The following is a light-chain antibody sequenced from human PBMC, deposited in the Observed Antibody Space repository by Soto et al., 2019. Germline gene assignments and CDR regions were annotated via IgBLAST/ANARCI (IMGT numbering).Light chain of an antibody. CDR2: DAS. CDR3: QQRSNWPPIT. V-gene: IGKV3-11*01. CDR1: QSVSSY. Sequence: EIGVNMSLCTLSLSKGERATLSCRASQSVSSYLAWYQQKPGQAPRLLIYDASNRATGIPARFSGSGSGTDFTLTISSLEPEDFAVYYCQQRSNWPPITFGQGTLLEIK. J-gene: IGKJ5*01.